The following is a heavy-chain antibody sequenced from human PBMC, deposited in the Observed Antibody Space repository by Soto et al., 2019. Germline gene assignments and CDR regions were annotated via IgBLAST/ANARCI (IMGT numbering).Heavy chain of an antibody. CDR3: ARATTVTSSFFYYGLDV. Sequence: QVQLQESGPGLVKPSQTLSLTCSVSGDSITNDDYYWTWIRQPPGKGLEWIGHIYYNGNTYYNPSLNSRLTLSLDTSQNQFSLHLTSVIAADSASYFCARATTVTSSFFYYGLDVWGQGTTVNVSS. V-gene: IGHV4-30-4*08. CDR1: GDSITNDDYY. CDR2: IYYNGNT. J-gene: IGHJ6*02. D-gene: IGHD4-17*01.